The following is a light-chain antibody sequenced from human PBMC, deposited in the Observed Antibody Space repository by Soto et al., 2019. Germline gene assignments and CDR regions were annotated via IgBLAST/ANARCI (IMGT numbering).Light chain of an antibody. J-gene: IGKJ1*01. CDR3: QQYNSHSRT. CDR1: QSISSW. CDR2: KAS. V-gene: IGKV1-5*03. Sequence: DIQMTQSPSTLSASVGDRVTITCRASQSISSWLAWYQQKPGKAPKLLIYKASSLESGVPSRFSGSGSGTEFTLTIRSMQTADFANYSCQQYNSHSRTFGQGTKVDIK.